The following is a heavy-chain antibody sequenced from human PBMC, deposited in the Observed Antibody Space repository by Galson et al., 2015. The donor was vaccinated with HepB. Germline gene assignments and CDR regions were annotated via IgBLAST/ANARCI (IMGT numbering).Heavy chain of an antibody. CDR2: ISSSSSTI. CDR1: GFSFSTYS. J-gene: IGHJ4*02. Sequence: SLRLSCAASGFSFSTYSMNWVRQAPGKGLEWISYISSSSSTIYYADSLKGRFTISRDNDKNSLDLQMNSLRDEDTAVYYCARGLRGGGTIFCVVYGWGQGTLVTVSS. CDR3: ARGLRGGGTIFCVVYG. D-gene: IGHD3-3*01. V-gene: IGHV3-48*02.